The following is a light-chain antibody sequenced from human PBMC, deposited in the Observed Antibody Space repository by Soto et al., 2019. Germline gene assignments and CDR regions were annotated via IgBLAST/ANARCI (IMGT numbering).Light chain of an antibody. V-gene: IGKV1-5*03. CDR3: LQYQSYWT. CDR1: QGISRQ. CDR2: QAS. Sequence: DIQMTQSPSTLSASVGDRVSITCRASQGISRQLAWYQQKPGKAPNLLIYQASNLETGVPSRVTGSGSGTYISLTIGSLQPYDLEAYYGLQYQSYWTFGQGTKVEVK. J-gene: IGKJ1*01.